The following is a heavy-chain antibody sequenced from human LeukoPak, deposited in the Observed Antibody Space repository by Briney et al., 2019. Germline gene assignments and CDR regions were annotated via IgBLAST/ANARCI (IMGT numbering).Heavy chain of an antibody. CDR3: ARLMVRGVVKTIFDY. J-gene: IGHJ4*02. CDR2: IYPGDSDT. CDR1: GYSFANYW. Sequence: GESLKISCKGSGYSFANYWIAWVRQMPGKGLERMGIIYPGDSDTRYSPSFQGQVTISADKSISTASLQWSSLKASDTAMYYCARLMVRGVVKTIFDYWGQGTLVTVSS. D-gene: IGHD3-10*01. V-gene: IGHV5-51*01.